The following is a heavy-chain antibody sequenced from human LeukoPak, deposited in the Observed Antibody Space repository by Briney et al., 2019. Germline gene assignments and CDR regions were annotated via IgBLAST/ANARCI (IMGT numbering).Heavy chain of an antibody. V-gene: IGHV4-34*01. CDR1: GGSFSGYY. D-gene: IGHD3-10*01. CDR3: ARRRQLYYYGSGSNWFDP. Sequence: SETLSLTCAVYGGSFSGYYWSWIRQPPGKGLEWIGEINHSGSTNYNPSLKSRVTISVDTSKNQFSLKLSSVTAADTAVYYCARRRQLYYYGSGSNWFDPWGQGTLVTVSS. CDR2: INHSGST. J-gene: IGHJ5*02.